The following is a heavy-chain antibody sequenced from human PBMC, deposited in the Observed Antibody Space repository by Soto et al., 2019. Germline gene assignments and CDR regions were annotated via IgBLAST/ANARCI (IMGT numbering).Heavy chain of an antibody. CDR2: IGGSGAYT. CDR3: AKGSSSTQFLNYYFYHMDV. J-gene: IGHJ6*03. CDR1: GLSFPNYA. D-gene: IGHD2-2*01. V-gene: IGHV3-23*01. Sequence: LLESGGGLVQPGGSLRLSCVASGLSFPNYAMNWVRQPPGKGLEWVSGIGGSGAYTYYADSVKGRFTISRDNSKSTVYLQMNSLRGEDTAVYYCAKGSSSTQFLNYYFYHMDVWGKGTTVSVSS.